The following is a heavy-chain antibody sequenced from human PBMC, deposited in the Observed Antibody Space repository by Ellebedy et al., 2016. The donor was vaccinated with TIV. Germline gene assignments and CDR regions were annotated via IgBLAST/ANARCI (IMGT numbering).Heavy chain of an antibody. CDR2: VGARSEYT. J-gene: IGHJ4*02. CDR3: AKELVSRDSLSFDY. CDR1: GFPFCNYA. V-gene: IGHV3-23*01. D-gene: IGHD3-9*01. Sequence: GESLKISCAVSGFPFCNYAMAWVRHAPAKGLEWVSAVGARSEYTFYADSVKGRFTISRDNSKNTLYLQMSSLRAEDTAIYYCAKELVSRDSLSFDYWGLGTLVTVSS.